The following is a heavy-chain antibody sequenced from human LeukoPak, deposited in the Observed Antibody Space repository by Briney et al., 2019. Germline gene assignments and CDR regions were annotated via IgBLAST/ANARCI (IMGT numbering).Heavy chain of an antibody. V-gene: IGHV4-30-2*04. Sequence: SRVTISVDTSKNQFSLKLSSVTAADTAVYYCASSRFLEWSPLYYYGMDVWGQGTTVTVSS. CDR3: ASSRFLEWSPLYYYGMDV. J-gene: IGHJ6*02. D-gene: IGHD3-3*01.